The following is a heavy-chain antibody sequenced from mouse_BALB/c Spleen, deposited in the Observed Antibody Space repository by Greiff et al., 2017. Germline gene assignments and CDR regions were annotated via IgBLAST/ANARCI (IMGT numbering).Heavy chain of an antibody. J-gene: IGHJ4*01. CDR2: ISSGSSTI. V-gene: IGHV5-17*02. CDR3: ARDSYDGYLYAMDY. D-gene: IGHD2-3*01. Sequence: EVMLVESGGGLVQPGGSRKLSCAASGFTFSSFGMHWVRQAPEKGLEWVAYISSGSSTIYYADTVKGRFTISRDNPKNTLFLQMSSLKSEDTAMYYCARDSYDGYLYAMDYWGQGTSVTVSS. CDR1: GFTFSSFG.